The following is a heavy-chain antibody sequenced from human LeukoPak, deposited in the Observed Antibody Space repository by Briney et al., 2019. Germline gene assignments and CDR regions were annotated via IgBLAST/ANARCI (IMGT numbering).Heavy chain of an antibody. CDR3: AREQPHFDFWSNYLEGNWFDP. CDR1: GYTFTGYY. D-gene: IGHD3-3*01. J-gene: IGHJ5*02. V-gene: IGHV1-2*06. CDR2: INPNSGGT. Sequence: EASVKVSCKASGYTFTGYYMHWVRQAPGQGLEWMGRINPNSGGTNYAQKFQGRVTMTRDTSISTAYMELSRLRSDDTAVYYCAREQPHFDFWSNYLEGNWFDPWGQGTLVTVSS.